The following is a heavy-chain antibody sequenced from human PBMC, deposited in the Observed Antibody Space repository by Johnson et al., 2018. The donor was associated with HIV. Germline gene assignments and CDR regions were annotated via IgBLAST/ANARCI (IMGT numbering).Heavy chain of an antibody. CDR3: AKDRIRSTAPDTFDV. V-gene: IGHV3-23*04. Sequence: VQLVESGGGLVKPGGSLRLSCAASGFTFSSYAMSWVRQAPGKGLEWVSAISGSGDSAYYADSVKGRFTISRDNSKNTRYLQMDSLRAVDTAVFYCAKDRIRSTAPDTFDVWGQGAMVTVSS. J-gene: IGHJ3*01. CDR2: ISGSGDSA. CDR1: GFTFSSYA. D-gene: IGHD5-18*01.